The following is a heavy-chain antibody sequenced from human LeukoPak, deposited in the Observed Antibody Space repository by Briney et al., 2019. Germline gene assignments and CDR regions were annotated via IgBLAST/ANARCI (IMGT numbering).Heavy chain of an antibody. CDR3: ARQDYYFDY. J-gene: IGHJ4*02. Sequence: GGSLRLSCVASGFSLSDYYMSWIRQAPGKGLEWVSYIGSTIYYADSEKGRFTISRDNAKNSLYLQMNSLRAEDTAVYYCARQDYYFDYWGQGTLVTVSS. CDR2: IGSTI. V-gene: IGHV3-11*04. CDR1: GFSLSDYY.